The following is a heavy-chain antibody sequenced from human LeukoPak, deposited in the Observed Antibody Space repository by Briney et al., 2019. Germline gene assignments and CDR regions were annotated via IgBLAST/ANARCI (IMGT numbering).Heavy chain of an antibody. J-gene: IGHJ6*03. CDR2: IRSKAYGGTT. Sequence: PGGSLRLSCTTSGFSFGEYALTWVRQAPGKGLEWVGFIRSKAYGGTTENAASVRGRFTTSRDDSKSIAYLQMNSLKTEDTAMYYCTRGPVEGATPKKYYYMDVWGKGTTVTISS. CDR3: TRGPVEGATPKKYYYMDV. CDR1: GFSFGEYA. D-gene: IGHD1-26*01. V-gene: IGHV3-49*04.